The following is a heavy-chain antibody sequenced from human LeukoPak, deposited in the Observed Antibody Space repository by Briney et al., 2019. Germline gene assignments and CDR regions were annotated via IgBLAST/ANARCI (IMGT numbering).Heavy chain of an antibody. Sequence: GASVKVSCKASGGTFSSYAISWVRQAPGQGLEWMGGIIPIFGTANYAQKFQGRVTITADESTSTAYMELSSLRSEDTAVYYCARAGGATENWFDPWGQGTLVTVSS. CDR1: GGTFSSYA. D-gene: IGHD1-26*01. CDR2: IIPIFGTA. CDR3: ARAGGATENWFDP. V-gene: IGHV1-69*13. J-gene: IGHJ5*02.